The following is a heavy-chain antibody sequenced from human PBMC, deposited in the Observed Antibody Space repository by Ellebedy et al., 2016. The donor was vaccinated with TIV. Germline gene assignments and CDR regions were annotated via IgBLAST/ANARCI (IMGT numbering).Heavy chain of an antibody. D-gene: IGHD6-13*01. V-gene: IGHV1-69*13. Sequence: SVKVSCXASGGTFSSYAISWVRQAPGQGLEWMGGIIPIFGTANYAQKFQGRVTITADESTSTAYMELSSLRSEDTAVYYCARRRRASLAGGGGWFDPWGQGTLVTVSS. CDR3: ARRRRASLAGGGGWFDP. J-gene: IGHJ5*02. CDR1: GGTFSSYA. CDR2: IIPIFGTA.